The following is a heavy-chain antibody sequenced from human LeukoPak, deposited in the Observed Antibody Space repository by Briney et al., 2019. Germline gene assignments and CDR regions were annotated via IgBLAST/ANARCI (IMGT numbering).Heavy chain of an antibody. D-gene: IGHD2-2*01. CDR2: IIPIFGTA. J-gene: IGHJ6*02. CDR1: GGTFSSYA. Sequence: SVKVSCKASGGTFSSYAISWVRQAPGQGLEWMGGIIPIFGTANYAQKFQGRVAITADESTSTAYMELSSLRSEDTAVYYCARDDGREYQLLLGPAHDKKYYYYGMDVWGQGTTVTVSS. CDR3: ARDDGREYQLLLGPAHDKKYYYYGMDV. V-gene: IGHV1-69*13.